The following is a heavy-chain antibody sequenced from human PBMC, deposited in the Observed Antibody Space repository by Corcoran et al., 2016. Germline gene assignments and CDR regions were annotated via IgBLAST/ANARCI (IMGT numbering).Heavy chain of an antibody. V-gene: IGHV1-3*01. Sequence: QVQLVQSGAEVKKPGASVKVSCKASGYTFTSYAMHWVRQAPGQRLEWMGWINAGNGNTKYSQKFQGRVTITRDTSASTAYMELSSLRSEDTAVYYCARGRGRLRPEEPFDYWGQGTLVTVSS. CDR2: INAGNGNT. J-gene: IGHJ4*02. CDR3: ARGRGRLRPEEPFDY. D-gene: IGHD1-26*01. CDR1: GYTFTSYA.